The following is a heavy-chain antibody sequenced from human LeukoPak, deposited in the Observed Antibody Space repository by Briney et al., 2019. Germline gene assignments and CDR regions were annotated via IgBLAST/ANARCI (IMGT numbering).Heavy chain of an antibody. J-gene: IGHJ3*02. CDR2: ISYEGSNK. Sequence: GRSLRLSCAASGFTFSSYAMHWFRQAPGKGRERVAVISYEGSNKYYADSVKGRFTISRGNSKNTLYLQMNILRADDTAVYYCARGLGYLDDFDIWGQGTLVTVSS. V-gene: IGHV3-30*04. CDR3: ARGLGYLDDFDI. D-gene: IGHD5-12*01. CDR1: GFTFSSYA.